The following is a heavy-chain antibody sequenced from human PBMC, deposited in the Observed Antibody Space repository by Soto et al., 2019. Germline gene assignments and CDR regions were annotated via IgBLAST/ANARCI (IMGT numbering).Heavy chain of an antibody. Sequence: EMQLVESGGGLVQPGGSLKLSCAASGFTFSRYSLNWVRQAPGKGLEWVSYISGSSSIIKYADSVKGRFTISRDNAKKSLYLQMNSLRDEDTAVYYCAKEADPELRYCYPMDVWGQGTTVTVSS. D-gene: IGHD1-7*01. J-gene: IGHJ6*02. CDR2: ISGSSSII. CDR1: GFTFSRYS. V-gene: IGHV3-48*02. CDR3: AKEADPELRYCYPMDV.